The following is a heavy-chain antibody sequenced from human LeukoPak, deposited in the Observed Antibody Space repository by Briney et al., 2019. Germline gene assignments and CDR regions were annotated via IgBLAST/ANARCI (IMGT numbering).Heavy chain of an antibody. D-gene: IGHD3-16*02. CDR3: AKEYYDYVWGSYRNYYYMDV. CDR1: GFTFSSYG. Sequence: GGSLRLSCAASGFTFSSYGMHWVRQAPGKGLEWVAVISYDGSNNYYADSVKGRFTISRDNSKNTLFLQMNSLRAEDTAVYYCAKEYYDYVWGSYRNYYYMDVWGKGTTVTISS. CDR2: ISYDGSNN. V-gene: IGHV3-30*18. J-gene: IGHJ6*03.